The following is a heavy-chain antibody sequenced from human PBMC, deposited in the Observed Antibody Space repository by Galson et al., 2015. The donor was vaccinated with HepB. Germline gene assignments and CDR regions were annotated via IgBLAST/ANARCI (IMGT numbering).Heavy chain of an antibody. CDR2: INTNTGNP. V-gene: IGHV7-4-1*02. CDR3: ASNLGGRYSGSALDAFDI. J-gene: IGHJ3*02. CDR1: GYTFTSYA. D-gene: IGHD5-12*01. Sequence: SVKVSCKASGYTFTSYAMNWVRQAPGQGLEWMGWINTNTGNPTYAQGFTGRFVFSLDTSVSTAYLQISSLKAEDTAVYYCASNLGGRYSGSALDAFDIWGQGTMVTVSS.